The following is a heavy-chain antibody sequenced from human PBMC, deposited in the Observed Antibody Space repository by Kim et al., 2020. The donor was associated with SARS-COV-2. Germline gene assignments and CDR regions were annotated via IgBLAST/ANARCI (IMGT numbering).Heavy chain of an antibody. V-gene: IGHV3-64D*09. D-gene: IGHD5-12*01. CDR3: GKDRVDIVATTFDY. J-gene: IGHJ4*02. Sequence: ADSVKGKFTTSRDNSKNKLYLQMSSLRAEDTAVYYCGKDRVDIVATTFDYWGQGTLVTVSS.